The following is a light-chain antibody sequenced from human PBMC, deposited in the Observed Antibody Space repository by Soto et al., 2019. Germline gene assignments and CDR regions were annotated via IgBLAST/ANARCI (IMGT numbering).Light chain of an antibody. CDR3: SSYTSSSTYV. CDR1: SSDVGGYNY. CDR2: EVS. J-gene: IGLJ1*01. Sequence: QSFLTQPASVSGSPGQSIAISCTGTSSDVGGYNYVSWYQQHPGKAPKLMISEVSNRPSGVSNRFSGSKSGNTASLTISGLQAEDEADYYCSSYTSSSTYVFGTGTKLTVL. V-gene: IGLV2-14*01.